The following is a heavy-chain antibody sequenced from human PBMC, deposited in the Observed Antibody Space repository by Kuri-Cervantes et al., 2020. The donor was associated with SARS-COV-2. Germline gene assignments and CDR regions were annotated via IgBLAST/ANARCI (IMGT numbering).Heavy chain of an antibody. CDR1: GGSISSSSYY. CDR3: ARLEV. D-gene: IGHD3-3*01. V-gene: IGHV4-39*01. CDR2: IYHTGST. Sequence: GSLRLSCTVSGGSISSSSYYWGWIRQPPGKGLEWIGSIYHTGSTFYNPSLKSRVTISVDTSKNQYSLKLTSVTAADTAVYYCARLEVWGPGTLVTVSS. J-gene: IGHJ4*02.